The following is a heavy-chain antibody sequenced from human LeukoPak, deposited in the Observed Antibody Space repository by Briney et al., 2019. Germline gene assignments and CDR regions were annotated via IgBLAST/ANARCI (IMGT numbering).Heavy chain of an antibody. Sequence: GGSLRLSCAASGFTFAVYVMHWVRHVPGKGLEWVSLISGDGGSTYYADSVKGRFTISRDNSKNTLYLQMNSLRAEDTAVYYCSKVGRVVTAIRFDNWGQGTLVTVSS. D-gene: IGHD2-21*02. J-gene: IGHJ4*02. CDR1: GFTFAVYV. CDR2: ISGDGGST. CDR3: SKVGRVVTAIRFDN. V-gene: IGHV3-43*02.